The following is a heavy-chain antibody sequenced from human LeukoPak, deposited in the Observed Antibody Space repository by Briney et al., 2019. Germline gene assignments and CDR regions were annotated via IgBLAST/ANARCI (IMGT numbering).Heavy chain of an antibody. CDR1: GFTFSSYA. CDR2: ISGSGGST. CDR3: ARQLGYCSDGTCYFGN. D-gene: IGHD2-15*01. V-gene: IGHV3-23*01. Sequence: PGGSLRLSCAASGFTFSSYAMSWVRQAPGKGLEWVSAISGSGGSTYYADSVKGRFTISRDNSKNTLYLQMSSLRADDTALYFCARQLGYCSDGTCYFGNWGQGTLVTVSS. J-gene: IGHJ4*02.